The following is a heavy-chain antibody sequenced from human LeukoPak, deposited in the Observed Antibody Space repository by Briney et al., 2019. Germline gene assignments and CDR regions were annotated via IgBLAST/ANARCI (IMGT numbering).Heavy chain of an antibody. CDR1: GFTFDDYG. CDR3: WRVLRELMWYYFDW. J-gene: IGHJ4*02. CDR2: INWNGGST. Sequence: PGGSLRLSCAASGFTFDDYGMSWVRQAPGKGLEWVSGINWNGGSTGYADSVKGRFTISRDNAKNSLYLQMNSLRAEDTALYYCWRVLRELMWYYFDWWGEGTLVTVHS. D-gene: IGHD4-17*01. V-gene: IGHV3-20*04.